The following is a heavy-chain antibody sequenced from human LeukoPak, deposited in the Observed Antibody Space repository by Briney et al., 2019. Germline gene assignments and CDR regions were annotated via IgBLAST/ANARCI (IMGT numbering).Heavy chain of an antibody. CDR2: INPNSGGT. V-gene: IGHV1-2*02. Sequence: GASVKVSCKASGCTFTGYYMHWVRQAPGQGLEWMGWINPNSGGTNYAQEFQGRVTMTRDTSISTAYMELSRLRSDDTAVFYCARVIWSGYSYFDYWGQGTLVTVSS. J-gene: IGHJ4*02. CDR3: ARVIWSGYSYFDY. D-gene: IGHD3-3*01. CDR1: GCTFTGYY.